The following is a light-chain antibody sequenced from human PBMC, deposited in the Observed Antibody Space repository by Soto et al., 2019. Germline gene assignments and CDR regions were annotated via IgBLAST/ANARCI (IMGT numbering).Light chain of an antibody. CDR1: QSVSSN. CDR2: GAS. J-gene: IGKJ2*01. CDR3: QQYNIWPYT. V-gene: IGKV3-15*01. Sequence: EIVMTQSPATLSVSPGERATLSCRASQSVSSNLAWYQQKLGQAPRLLIYGASTRATGIPARFSGSGSKTEFTLTISSLQSEDFAVYYCQQYNIWPYTFGQGTKLEIK.